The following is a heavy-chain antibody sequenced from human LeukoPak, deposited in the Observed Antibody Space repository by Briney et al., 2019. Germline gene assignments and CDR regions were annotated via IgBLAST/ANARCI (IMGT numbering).Heavy chain of an antibody. D-gene: IGHD3-10*01. Sequence: PSETLSLTCTVSGGXISSYYCSWIRQPPGKGLEWIGYIYYSGSTNYNPSLKSRVTISVDTSKNQFSLKLSSVTAADTAVYYCARHGFRAGGSWIFDYWGQGALVTVSS. CDR3: ARHGFRAGGSWIFDY. V-gene: IGHV4-59*08. CDR1: GGXISSYY. J-gene: IGHJ4*02. CDR2: IYYSGST.